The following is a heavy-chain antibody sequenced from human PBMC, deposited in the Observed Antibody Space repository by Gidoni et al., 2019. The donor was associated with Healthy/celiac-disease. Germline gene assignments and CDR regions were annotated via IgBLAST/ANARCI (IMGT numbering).Heavy chain of an antibody. CDR2: ICYYGSNK. V-gene: IGHV3-30*04. J-gene: IGHJ4*02. CDR3: YSYGYGVRYYFDY. CDR1: GFTVSSYA. D-gene: IGHD5-18*01. Sequence: QVQLAQSRGGVVQPGGALRPACAAAGFTVSSYAMHWVRQAPGKGLEWVAVICYYGSNKYYADSVKGRFTISRDNSKNTLYLQMHSLMAEDTAVYYCYSYGYGVRYYFDYWGQGTLVTVSS.